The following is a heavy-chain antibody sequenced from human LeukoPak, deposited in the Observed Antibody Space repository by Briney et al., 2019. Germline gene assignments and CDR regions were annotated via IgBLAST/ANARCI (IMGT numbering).Heavy chain of an antibody. CDR1: GFTFSDYA. CDR2: INSDGSSA. D-gene: IGHD3-10*01. CDR3: ARGGSDYYGSGSYLWYFDL. J-gene: IGHJ2*01. Sequence: GGSLRLSCAASGFTFSDYAMNWVRQAPGKGLVWVSRINSDGSSASYADSVKGRFSISRDNAKNTLYLQMNSLRAEDTAVYYCARGGSDYYGSGSYLWYFDLWGRGTLVTVSS. V-gene: IGHV3-74*01.